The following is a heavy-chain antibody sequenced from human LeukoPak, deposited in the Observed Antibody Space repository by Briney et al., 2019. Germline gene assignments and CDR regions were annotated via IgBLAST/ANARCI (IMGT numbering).Heavy chain of an antibody. CDR3: ATDFGYGTLLDSDY. CDR1: GYTLTELS. D-gene: IGHD5-18*01. V-gene: IGHV1-24*01. Sequence: GASVKVSCKVSGYTLTELSMHWVRQAPGKGLEWMGGFDPEDGETIYAQKFQGRVTMTEDTSTDTAYMELSSLRSEDTAVYYCATDFGYGTLLDSDYWGQGTLVTVSS. J-gene: IGHJ4*02. CDR2: FDPEDGET.